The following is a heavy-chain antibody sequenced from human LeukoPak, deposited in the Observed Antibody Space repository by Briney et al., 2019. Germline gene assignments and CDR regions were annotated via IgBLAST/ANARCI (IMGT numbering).Heavy chain of an antibody. CDR1: GFTFSSYG. CDR2: IRYDGSNK. D-gene: IGHD5-18*01. J-gene: IGHJ4*02. Sequence: GGSLRLSCAASGFTFSSYGMRWVRQAPGKGLEWVAFIRYDGSNKYCADSVKGRFTISRDNSKNTLYLQMNSLRAEDTAVYYCAKDNLYGLWPLDYWGQGTLVTVSS. V-gene: IGHV3-30*02. CDR3: AKDNLYGLWPLDY.